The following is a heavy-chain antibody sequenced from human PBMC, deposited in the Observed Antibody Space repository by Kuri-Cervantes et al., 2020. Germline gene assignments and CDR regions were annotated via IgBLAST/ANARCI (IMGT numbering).Heavy chain of an antibody. CDR3: ARASSWYNYYYYGMDV. D-gene: IGHD6-13*01. V-gene: IGHV4-59*01. CDR2: IYYSGST. Sequence: SETLSLTCTVSGGSISPYYWSWIRQPPGKGLEWIGYIYYSGSTNYNPSLKSRVTISVDTSKNQFSLKLSSVTAADTAVYYCARASSWYNYYYYGMDVWGQGTTVTVSS. CDR1: GGSISPYY. J-gene: IGHJ6*02.